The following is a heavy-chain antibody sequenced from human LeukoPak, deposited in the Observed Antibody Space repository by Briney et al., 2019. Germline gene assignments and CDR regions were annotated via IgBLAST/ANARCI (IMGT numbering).Heavy chain of an antibody. D-gene: IGHD1-26*01. CDR3: ATASGSTDNWFDP. CDR1: GGSFSGYY. J-gene: IGHJ5*02. V-gene: IGHV4-34*01. Sequence: SETLSLTCAVYGGSFSGYYWGWIRQPPGKGLEWIGEINHSGSTNYNPSLKSRVTISVDTSKNQFSLKLSSVTAADTAVYYCATASGSTDNWFDPWGQGTLVTVSS. CDR2: INHSGST.